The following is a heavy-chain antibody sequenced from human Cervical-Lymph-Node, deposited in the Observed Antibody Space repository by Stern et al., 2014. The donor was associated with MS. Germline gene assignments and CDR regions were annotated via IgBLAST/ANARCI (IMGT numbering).Heavy chain of an antibody. V-gene: IGHV3-9*01. J-gene: IGHJ6*02. Sequence: QLVQSGGGLVQPGRSLRLSFAASGFPFDDFAIPWVRQAPGKGLDWVAGISWNSGSIGYADSVKGRFTISRDNAKNSLYLQMNSLRPEDTALYYCAKDIGATAIPGGMDVWGQGTTVTVSS. CDR1: GFPFDDFA. CDR2: ISWNSGSI. D-gene: IGHD2-21*02. CDR3: AKDIGATAIPGGMDV.